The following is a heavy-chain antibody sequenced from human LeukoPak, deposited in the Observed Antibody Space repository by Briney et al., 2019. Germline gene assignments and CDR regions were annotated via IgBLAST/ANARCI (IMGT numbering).Heavy chain of an antibody. V-gene: IGHV3-21*01. CDR2: ISGSGSYI. Sequence: GGSLRLSCAASEFTFSSYSMNWVRQAPGKGLEWVSSISGSGSYIYYADSVEGRFTLSRDNAKSSLSLQMNNLRAEDTAVYYCARGSTCFDYWGQGALVTVSS. CDR1: EFTFSSYS. CDR3: ARGSTCFDY. J-gene: IGHJ4*02.